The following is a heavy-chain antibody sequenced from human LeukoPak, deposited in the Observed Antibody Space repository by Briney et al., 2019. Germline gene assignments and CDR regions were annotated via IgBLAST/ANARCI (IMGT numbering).Heavy chain of an antibody. D-gene: IGHD3-10*01. J-gene: IGHJ4*02. CDR3: ARDGRGPTRESLDY. Sequence: PSETLSLTCAVSGGSIGSSNWWSWVRQPPGKGLEWIGEIYHSGSTNYNPSLKSRVTISVDKSKNQFSLKLSSVTAADTAVYYCARDGRGPTRESLDYWGQGTLVTVSS. CDR1: GGSIGSSNW. V-gene: IGHV4-4*02. CDR2: IYHSGST.